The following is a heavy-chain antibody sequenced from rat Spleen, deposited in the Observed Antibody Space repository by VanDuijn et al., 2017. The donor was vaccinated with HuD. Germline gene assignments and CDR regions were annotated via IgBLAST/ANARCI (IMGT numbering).Heavy chain of an antibody. CDR1: GFTFSNYD. J-gene: IGHJ3*01. Sequence: EVQLVESGGGLVQPGRSMKLSCAASGFTFSNYDMAWVRQAPTKGLEWVASISYDGSSTYYRDSVKGRFTISRDNAKSTLYLQMDSLRSEDTATYYCTTAPFAYWGQGTLVTVSS. V-gene: IGHV5-20*01. CDR2: ISYDGSST. CDR3: TTAPFAY.